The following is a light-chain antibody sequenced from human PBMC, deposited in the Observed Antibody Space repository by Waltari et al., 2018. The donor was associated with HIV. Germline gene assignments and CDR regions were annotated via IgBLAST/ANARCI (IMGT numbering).Light chain of an antibody. J-gene: IGLJ2*01. CDR2: DDS. CDR3: QVWDRRGV. V-gene: IGLV3-21*02. Sequence: SYVLTQPPSVSVAPGQTARITCGGNNIESKHVHWYHQKPGQAPGLVVYDDSDRPSGIPDRFSGSNSGNTATLTISRVEVADEADYYCQVWDRRGVFGGGTKLTVL. CDR1: NIESKH.